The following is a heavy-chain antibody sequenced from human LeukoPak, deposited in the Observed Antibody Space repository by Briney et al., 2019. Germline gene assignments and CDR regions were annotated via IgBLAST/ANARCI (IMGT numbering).Heavy chain of an antibody. CDR3: ARRYDFWSGSWFDP. Sequence: SETLSLTRTVSGGSISSYYWSWIRQPPGKGLEWIGYIYTSGSTNYNPSLKSRVTISVDTSKNQFSLKLSSVTAADTAVYYCARRYDFWSGSWFDPWGQGTLVTVSS. D-gene: IGHD3-3*01. J-gene: IGHJ5*02. CDR1: GGSISSYY. V-gene: IGHV4-4*09. CDR2: IYTSGST.